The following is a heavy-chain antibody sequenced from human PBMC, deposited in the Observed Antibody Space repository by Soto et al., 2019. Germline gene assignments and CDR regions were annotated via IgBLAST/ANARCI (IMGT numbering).Heavy chain of an antibody. D-gene: IGHD3-16*01. Sequence: QVQLQQWGAGLLKPSETLSLTCAVYGGSFSGYYWSWIRQPPGKGLEWIGEINHSGSTNYNPSLKSRVTISVDTSKNQFSLKLSSVTAADTAVYYCARAMRIMITFGGVRFDPWGKGTLVTVSS. CDR2: INHSGST. V-gene: IGHV4-34*01. CDR3: ARAMRIMITFGGVRFDP. CDR1: GGSFSGYY. J-gene: IGHJ5*02.